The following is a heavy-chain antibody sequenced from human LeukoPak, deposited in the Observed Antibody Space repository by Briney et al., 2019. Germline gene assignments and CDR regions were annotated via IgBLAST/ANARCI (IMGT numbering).Heavy chain of an antibody. CDR2: IYYSGST. CDR3: ARDIGYSRFGKWFDP. Sequence: SETLSLTCTVSGGSISSYYWSWIRQPPGKGLEWIGYIYYSGSTNYDPSLKSRVTISVDTSKNQFSLKLSSVTAADTAVYYCARDIGYSRFGKWFDPWGQGTLVTVSS. CDR1: GGSISSYY. J-gene: IGHJ5*02. D-gene: IGHD3-10*01. V-gene: IGHV4-59*01.